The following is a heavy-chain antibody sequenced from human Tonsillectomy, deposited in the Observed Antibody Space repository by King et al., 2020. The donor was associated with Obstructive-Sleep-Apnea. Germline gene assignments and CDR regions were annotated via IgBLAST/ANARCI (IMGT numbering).Heavy chain of an antibody. D-gene: IGHD4-11*01. J-gene: IGHJ4*02. CDR1: GFTFSSYW. Sequence: VQLVESGGGLVQPGGSLRLSCAASGFTFSSYWLSWVRQAPGKGLEWVANIKQDGSEKYYVDSVKGRFTISRDNAKNSLFLQMNSLRAEDSAVYYCARDEGYTNYASSIDCWGQGTLVTVSS. V-gene: IGHV3-7*03. CDR3: ARDEGYTNYASSIDC. CDR2: IKQDGSEK.